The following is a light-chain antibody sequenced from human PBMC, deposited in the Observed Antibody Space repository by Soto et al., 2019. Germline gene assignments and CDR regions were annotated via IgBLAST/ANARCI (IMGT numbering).Light chain of an antibody. CDR2: DAY. V-gene: IGKV3-11*01. CDR1: QSVFGY. Sequence: EVVLTQSPATLSLSPGDRATLSCRASQSVFGYLAWYQHKPGQAPRLLIYDAYKRATGVPARFSGSGSETDFTLLISSLEPEDFAVYYCQQRRESPPLTFGGGTKVEIK. J-gene: IGKJ4*01. CDR3: QQRRESPPLT.